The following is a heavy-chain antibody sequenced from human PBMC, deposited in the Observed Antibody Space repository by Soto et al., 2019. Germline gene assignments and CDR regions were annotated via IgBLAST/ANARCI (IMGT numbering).Heavy chain of an antibody. CDR1: GFSFSAYW. J-gene: IGHJ6*03. V-gene: IGHV3-7*01. CDR2: IKHDGSEK. D-gene: IGHD3-3*01. CDR3: AIHRPYVLWSGSNARNYYMDL. Sequence: EVQLVESGGHLVQPGGSLRLSCAASGFSFSAYWMSWVRQAPGKGLEWVANIKHDGSEKIYVDSVKGRFTISRDNAQNSLYLLVSSLRAYDTAVYHCAIHRPYVLWSGSNARNYYMDLWGKVTTVTVS.